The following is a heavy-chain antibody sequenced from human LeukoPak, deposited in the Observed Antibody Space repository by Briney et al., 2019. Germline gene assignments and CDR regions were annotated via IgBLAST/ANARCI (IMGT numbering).Heavy chain of an antibody. D-gene: IGHD3-10*01. J-gene: IGHJ4*02. CDR3: ARAVKPLLWFGELFGGYLDY. CDR1: GGSFSGYY. CDR2: INHSGST. Sequence: SETLSLTCAVYGGSFSGYYWSWIRQPPGKGLEWIGEINHSGSTNYNPSLKSRVTISVDTSKNQFSLKLSSVTAADTAVYYCARAVKPLLWFGELFGGYLDYWGQGTLVTVSS. V-gene: IGHV4-34*01.